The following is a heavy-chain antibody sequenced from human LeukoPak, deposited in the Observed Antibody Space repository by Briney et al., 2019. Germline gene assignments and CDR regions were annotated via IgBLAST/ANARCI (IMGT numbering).Heavy chain of an antibody. CDR3: ARGRLMSPGAFDI. J-gene: IGHJ3*02. CDR2: IIPIFGTA. V-gene: IGHV1-69*01. Sequence: SVKVSCKASGGTFSSYAISWVRQAPGQGLEWMGGIIPIFGTANYAQKFQGRVTITADESTSTAYMELSSLRSEDTAVYYCARGRLMSPGAFDIWGQGTMVTVSS. CDR1: GGTFSSYA. D-gene: IGHD2-8*01.